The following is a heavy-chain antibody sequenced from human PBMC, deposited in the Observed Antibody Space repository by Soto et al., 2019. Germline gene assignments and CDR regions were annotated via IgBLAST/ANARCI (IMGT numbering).Heavy chain of an antibody. CDR1: GGSISSYY. Sequence: QVQLQESGPGLVKPSETLSLTCTVSGGSISSYYWSWIRQPPGKGLEWIGYSYYSGSTNYNPSLRSRVPISVDTSKNQFSLKLSSVTAADTAVYYCARRRYDFWSGYFPLDYYYYYMDVWGKGTTVTVSS. CDR2: SYYSGST. V-gene: IGHV4-59*08. CDR3: ARRRYDFWSGYFPLDYYYYYMDV. D-gene: IGHD3-3*01. J-gene: IGHJ6*03.